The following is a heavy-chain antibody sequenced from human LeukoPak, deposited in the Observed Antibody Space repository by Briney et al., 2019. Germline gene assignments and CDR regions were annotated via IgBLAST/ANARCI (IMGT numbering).Heavy chain of an antibody. V-gene: IGHV1-2*02. J-gene: IGHJ4*02. CDR3: ARDCSHYDILTGYHYYFDY. CDR2: INPNSGGT. D-gene: IGHD3-9*01. Sequence: ASVKVSCKASGYTFTGYYMHWVRQAPGQGLEWMGWINPNSGGTNYAQKFQGRVTMTRDTSISTAYMELSRLRSDDTAVYYCARDCSHYDILTGYHYYFDYWGQGTLVTVSS. CDR1: GYTFTGYY.